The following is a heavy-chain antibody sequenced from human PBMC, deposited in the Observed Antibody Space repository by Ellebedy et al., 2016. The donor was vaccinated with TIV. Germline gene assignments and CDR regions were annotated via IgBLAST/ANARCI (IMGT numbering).Heavy chain of an antibody. CDR1: GGSISSSSYY. Sequence: SETLSLXXTVSGGSISSSSYYWGWIRQPPGKGLEWIGSIYYSGSTYYNPSLKSRVTISVDTSKNQFSLKLSSVTAADTAVYYCARDPRYSSGWYARRGWDYWGQGTLVTVSS. V-gene: IGHV4-39*07. D-gene: IGHD6-19*01. J-gene: IGHJ4*02. CDR3: ARDPRYSSGWYARRGWDY. CDR2: IYYSGST.